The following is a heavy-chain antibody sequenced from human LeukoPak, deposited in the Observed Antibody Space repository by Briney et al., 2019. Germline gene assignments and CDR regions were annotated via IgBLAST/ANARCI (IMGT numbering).Heavy chain of an antibody. Sequence: ASETLSLTCNVSGASLSSYFWSWIRQPPGKGLEWIGYIYYDGYPNYSPSLRSRITISVEKSKSQFSLNLRSVTAADTALYFCAGTELGYCTVTGCPLESWGQGTLVTVSS. V-gene: IGHV4-59*01. CDR3: AGTELGYCTVTGCPLES. D-gene: IGHD2-8*02. CDR1: GASLSSYF. CDR2: IYYDGYP. J-gene: IGHJ4*02.